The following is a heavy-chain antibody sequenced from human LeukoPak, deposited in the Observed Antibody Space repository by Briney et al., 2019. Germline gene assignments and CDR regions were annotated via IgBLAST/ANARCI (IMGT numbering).Heavy chain of an antibody. Sequence: SETLSLTCTVSGGSISSYYWSRIRQPAGKGLEWIGRIYTSGSTNYNPSLKSRVTMSVDTSKNQFSLKLSSVTAADTAAYYCARVALGSGSYNGFDPWGQGTLVTVSS. J-gene: IGHJ5*02. V-gene: IGHV4-4*07. CDR1: GGSISSYY. CDR2: IYTSGST. CDR3: ARVALGSGSYNGFDP. D-gene: IGHD3-10*02.